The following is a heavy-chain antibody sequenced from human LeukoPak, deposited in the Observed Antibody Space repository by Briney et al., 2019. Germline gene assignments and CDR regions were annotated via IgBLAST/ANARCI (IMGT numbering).Heavy chain of an antibody. CDR2: INHSRST. CDR3: ARGRGPYRA. J-gene: IGHJ5*02. CDR1: GGSFSGYY. V-gene: IGHV4-34*01. D-gene: IGHD3-10*01. Sequence: PSETLSLTCAVYGGSFSGYYWSWIRQPPGKGLEWIGEINHSRSTNYNPSLKSRVTISVDTSKNQFSLKLSSVTAADTAVYYCARGRGPYRAWGQGTLVTVSS.